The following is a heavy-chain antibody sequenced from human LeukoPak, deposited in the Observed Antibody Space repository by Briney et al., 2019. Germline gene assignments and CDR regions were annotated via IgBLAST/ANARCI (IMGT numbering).Heavy chain of an antibody. J-gene: IGHJ4*02. CDR1: GVSISSYY. CDR2: IYHRGST. V-gene: IGHV4-59*12. CDR3: ASEVDILTGYW. Sequence: PSETLSLTCNVSGVSISSYYWSWIRQPPGKGLEWIGYIYHRGSTNYNPSLKSRVTISVDTSKNQFSLKLSSVTAADTAVYYCASEVDILTGYWWGQGTLVTVSS. D-gene: IGHD3-9*01.